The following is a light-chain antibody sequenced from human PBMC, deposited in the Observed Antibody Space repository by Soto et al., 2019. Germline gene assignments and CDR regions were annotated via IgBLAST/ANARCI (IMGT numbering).Light chain of an antibody. CDR3: SSYTSSSIYV. CDR1: SSDVGGYIY. Sequence: QSVLTQPASVSGSPGQSITISCTGTSSDVGGYIYVSWYQQHPGKAPKLMIYDVSNRPSGVSNRFSGSKSGNTASLTISGLQAEDEADYYCSSYTSSSIYVFGTGTKVTVL. J-gene: IGLJ1*01. CDR2: DVS. V-gene: IGLV2-14*01.